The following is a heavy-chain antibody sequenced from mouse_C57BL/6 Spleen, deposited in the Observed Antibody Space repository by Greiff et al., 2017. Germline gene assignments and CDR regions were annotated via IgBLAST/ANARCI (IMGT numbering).Heavy chain of an antibody. D-gene: IGHD2-1*01. Sequence: EVQVVESGGDLVKPGGSLKLSCAASGFTFSSYGMSWVRQTPDTRLEWVATISSGGSYTYYPDSVKGRFTISRDNAKNTLYLQMSSLQSEDTAMYYCASVNGNCIAYWGQGTLVTVSA. CDR3: ASVNGNCIAY. J-gene: IGHJ3*01. CDR2: ISSGGSYT. V-gene: IGHV5-6*01. CDR1: GFTFSSYG.